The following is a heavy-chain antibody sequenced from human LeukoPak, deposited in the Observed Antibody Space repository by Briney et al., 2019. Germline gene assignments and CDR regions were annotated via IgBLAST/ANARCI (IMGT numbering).Heavy chain of an antibody. J-gene: IGHJ4*02. CDR2: IYYSGST. D-gene: IGHD6-13*01. Sequence: SETLSLTCTVSGGSISSYYWSWIRQPPGKGLEWIGYIYYSGSTNYNPTLKSRVTISVDTSKNQFSLKLSSVTAADTAVYYCARFSWSLYYFDYWGQGTLVTVSS. V-gene: IGHV4-59*01. CDR1: GGSISSYY. CDR3: ARFSWSLYYFDY.